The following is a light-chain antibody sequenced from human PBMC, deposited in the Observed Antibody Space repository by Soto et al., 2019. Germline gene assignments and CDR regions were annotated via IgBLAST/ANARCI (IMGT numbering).Light chain of an antibody. J-gene: IGLJ2*01. Sequence: QSALTQPPSASGSPGQSVTISCTGTSSDIGGYNSVSWYQQHPGKAPKLMIYEVNKRPSGVPDRFSGYKSGNSASLTVAGLQAEDEADYYCSSSAGSNNLVVFGGRNKLTVL. CDR2: EVN. V-gene: IGLV2-8*01. CDR1: SSDIGGYNS. CDR3: SSSAGSNNLVV.